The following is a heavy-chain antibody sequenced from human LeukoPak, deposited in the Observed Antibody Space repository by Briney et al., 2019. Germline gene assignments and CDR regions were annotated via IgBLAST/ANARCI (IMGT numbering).Heavy chain of an antibody. J-gene: IGHJ3*02. V-gene: IGHV4-61*02. Sequence: TSQTLSLTCTVSGGSISSGSYYLSWIRQPAGKGLEWIGRIYTSGSTNYNPSLKSRVTISVDTSKNQFSLKLSSVTAADTAVYYCARGKMWELRPFDAFDIWGQGTMVTVSS. D-gene: IGHD1-26*01. CDR2: IYTSGST. CDR1: GGSISSGSYY. CDR3: ARGKMWELRPFDAFDI.